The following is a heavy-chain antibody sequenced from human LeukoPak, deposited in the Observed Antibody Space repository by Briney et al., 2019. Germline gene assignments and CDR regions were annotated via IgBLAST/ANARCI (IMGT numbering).Heavy chain of an antibody. CDR1: GFKFSSYE. CDR2: ISSDANNE. CDR3: ARGFFFDN. V-gene: IGHV3-30*03. D-gene: IGHD3-3*01. Sequence: GGSPRLSCAASGFKFSSYEMHWVRQAPGKGLEWVAGISSDANNENYADSVKGRFSISRDNSNNSVYLQMNSLGPEETAVYYCARGFFFDNWGQGTPVTVSS. J-gene: IGHJ4*02.